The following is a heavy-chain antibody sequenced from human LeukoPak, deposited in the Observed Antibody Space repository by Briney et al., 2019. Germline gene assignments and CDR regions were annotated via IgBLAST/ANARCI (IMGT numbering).Heavy chain of an antibody. D-gene: IGHD1-14*01. V-gene: IGHV4-61*08. CDR3: ARIPRWRAYYYYGMDV. Sequence: PSQTLSLTCTVSGDSISSGGYYWSWIRQPPGKGLEWIGYIYYSGSTNYNPSLKSRVTISVDTSKNQFSLKLSSVTAADTAVYYCARIPRWRAYYYYGMDVWGQGTTVTVSS. J-gene: IGHJ6*02. CDR1: GDSISSGGYY. CDR2: IYYSGST.